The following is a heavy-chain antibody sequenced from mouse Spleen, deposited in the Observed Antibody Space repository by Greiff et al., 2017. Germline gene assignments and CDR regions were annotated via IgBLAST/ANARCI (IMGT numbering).Heavy chain of an antibody. CDR3: ARSPELDSSGYPYYFDY. D-gene: IGHD3-2*01. J-gene: IGHJ2*01. CDR1: GYTFTNYW. Sequence: VKLQESGAELVRPGTSVKMSCKASGYTFTNYWIGWAKQRPGHGLEWIGDIYPGGGYTNYNEKFKGKATLTADKSSSTAYMQLSSLTSEDSAVYFCARSPELDSSGYPYYFDYWGQGTTLTVSS. V-gene: IGHV1-63*01. CDR2: IYPGGGYT.